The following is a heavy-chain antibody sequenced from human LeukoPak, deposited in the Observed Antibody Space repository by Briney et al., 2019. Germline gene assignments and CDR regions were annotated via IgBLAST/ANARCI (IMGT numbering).Heavy chain of an antibody. V-gene: IGHV3-30*02. CDR3: AKDIGDVGRRGYFDY. D-gene: IGHD1-1*01. CDR1: GFTFSSYG. CDR2: IRYDGSNK. Sequence: GGSLRLSCAASGFTFSSYGMHWVRQAPGKGLEWVAFIRYDGSNKYYADSVQGRFTISRDNSKNTLYLQMNSLRAEDTAVYYCAKDIGDVGRRGYFDYWGQGTLVTVSS. J-gene: IGHJ4*02.